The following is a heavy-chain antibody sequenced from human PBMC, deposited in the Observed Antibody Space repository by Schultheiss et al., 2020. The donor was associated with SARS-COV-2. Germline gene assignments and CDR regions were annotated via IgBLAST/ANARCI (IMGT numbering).Heavy chain of an antibody. CDR1: GFMFSSYS. D-gene: IGHD3-10*01. V-gene: IGHV3-48*04. J-gene: IGHJ4*02. CDR3: ARVPGSGSSYVY. Sequence: GESLKISCEASGFMFSSYSLTWVRQAPGKGLEWISFISGSGDKIFYADSVKGRFTISRDNAKNTLYLQMNSLRAEDTAVYYCARVPGSGSSYVYWGQGTLVTVSS. CDR2: ISGSGDKI.